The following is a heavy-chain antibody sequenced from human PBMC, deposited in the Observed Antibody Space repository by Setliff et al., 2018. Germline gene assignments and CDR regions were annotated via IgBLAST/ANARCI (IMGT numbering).Heavy chain of an antibody. J-gene: IGHJ5*02. Sequence: ASETLSLTCTVSGGSISSGSYYWSWIRQPAGKGLEWIGHIYTSGSTYYNPSLKSRVTISVDTSKNQFSLRLSSVTAADTAVYYCARAPSSSSASWFDPWGQGTLVTVSS. CDR1: GGSISSGSYY. CDR2: IYTSGST. CDR3: ARAPSSSSASWFDP. D-gene: IGHD6-6*01. V-gene: IGHV4-61*09.